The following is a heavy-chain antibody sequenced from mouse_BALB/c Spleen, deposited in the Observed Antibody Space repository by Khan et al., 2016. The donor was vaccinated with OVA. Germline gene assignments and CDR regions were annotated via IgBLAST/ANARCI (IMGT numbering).Heavy chain of an antibody. CDR2: ISYSGST. CDR3: ARTARIKY. J-gene: IGHJ2*01. D-gene: IGHD1-2*01. Sequence: VQLQQSGPGLVKPSQSLSLSCTVTGYSITSGYGWYWIRQLPGNQLEWMGYISYSGSTNYNPSFKSRISITRDTSTNPSFLQLNSVTTEDTATYDCARTARIKYWGQGTTLTVSS. V-gene: IGHV3-1*02. CDR1: GYSITSGYG.